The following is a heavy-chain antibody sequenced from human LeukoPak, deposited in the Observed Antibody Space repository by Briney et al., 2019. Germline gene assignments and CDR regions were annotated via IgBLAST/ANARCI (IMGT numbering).Heavy chain of an antibody. CDR2: ISGSGGST. J-gene: IGHJ4*02. CDR3: AKGMTRRGYSYGNYFDY. Sequence: GGSLRLSCAASGFTFRTYNMNWVRQAPGKGLEWVSAISGSGGSTYYADSVKGRFTISRDNSKNTLYLQMNSLRAEDTAVYYCAKGMTRRGYSYGNYFDYWGQGTLVTVSS. CDR1: GFTFRTYN. V-gene: IGHV3-23*01. D-gene: IGHD5-18*01.